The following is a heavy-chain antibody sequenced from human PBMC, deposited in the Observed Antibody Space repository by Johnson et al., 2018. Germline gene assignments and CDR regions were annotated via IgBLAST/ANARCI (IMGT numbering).Heavy chain of an antibody. CDR2: ISSDGRNT. V-gene: IGHV3-30*04. D-gene: IGHD3-16*01. Sequence: QVQLVQSGGGVVQPGMSLRLSCAGSGFIFNNYAMHWVRQAPGKGLEWVTVISSDGRNTYYADSVTGRFTISRDNSKTTLYLQRNSLTADGTAVYYCAGVWCGGGLREASDVWGKGTTVTVSS. CDR3: AGVWCGGGLREASDV. J-gene: IGHJ6*04. CDR1: GFIFNNYA.